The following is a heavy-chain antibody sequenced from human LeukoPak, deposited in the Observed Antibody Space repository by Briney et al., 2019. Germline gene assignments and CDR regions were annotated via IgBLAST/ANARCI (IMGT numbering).Heavy chain of an antibody. CDR2: ITSGGDYI. CDR3: ARGHYDVLAASYKWTPDY. J-gene: IGHJ4*02. Sequence: GGSLRLSCAASGFTFNTFNMNWVRQAPGKGLEWVSSITSGGDYIYYADSVKGRFTTSRDNAKHSMSLQLNSLRVKDTAVYYRARGHYDVLAASYKWTPDYWGQGTLVTVSS. CDR1: GFTFNTFN. D-gene: IGHD3-9*01. V-gene: IGHV3-21*01.